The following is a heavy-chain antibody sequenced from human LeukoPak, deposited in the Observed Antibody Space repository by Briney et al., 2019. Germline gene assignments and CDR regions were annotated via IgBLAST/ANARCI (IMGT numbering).Heavy chain of an antibody. D-gene: IGHD1-26*01. CDR2: ISYDGSNK. V-gene: IGHV3-30*18. CDR1: GFTFSSYG. Sequence: GRSLRLSCAASGFTFSSYGMHWVRQAPGKGLEGVAVISYDGSNKYYADSVKGRFTISRDNSKNTLYLQMNSLRAEDTAVYYCAKIGPYSGSYYDYWGQGTLVTVSS. J-gene: IGHJ4*02. CDR3: AKIGPYSGSYYDY.